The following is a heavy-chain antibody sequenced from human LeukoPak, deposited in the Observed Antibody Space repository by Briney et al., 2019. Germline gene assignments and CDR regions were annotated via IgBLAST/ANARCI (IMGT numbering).Heavy chain of an antibody. CDR2: IYSGGST. J-gene: IGHJ4*02. V-gene: IGHV3-66*02. CDR1: GFTVSSNY. D-gene: IGHD3-22*01. Sequence: GGSLRLSCAASGFTVSSNYMSWVRQAPGKGLEWVSVIYSGGSTYYADSVKGRFTISRDNSKNTLYLQMNSLRAEDTAVYYCAKAASSTYYYDSSGSPDYWGQGTLVTVSS. CDR3: AKAASSTYYYDSSGSPDY.